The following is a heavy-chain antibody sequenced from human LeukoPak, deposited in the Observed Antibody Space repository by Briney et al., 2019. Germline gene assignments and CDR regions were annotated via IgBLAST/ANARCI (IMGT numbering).Heavy chain of an antibody. CDR2: IYYSGST. CDR3: ARVGGSRGCDY. Sequence: KSSETLSLTCTVSGGPISSYYWSWIRQPPGKGLEWIGYIYYSGSTNYNPSRKSRVTISVDTSKNQFSLKLSSVTAADTAVYYCARVGGSRGCDYWGQRTLVTVSS. CDR1: GGPISSYY. D-gene: IGHD3-10*01. J-gene: IGHJ4*02. V-gene: IGHV4-59*01.